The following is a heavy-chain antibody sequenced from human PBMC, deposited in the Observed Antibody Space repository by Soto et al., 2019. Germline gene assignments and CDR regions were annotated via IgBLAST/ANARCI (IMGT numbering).Heavy chain of an antibody. CDR3: ARENAHLVLDL. Sequence: GGSLRLSCSGSGFNFDDYAIHWVRQRPGKGLEWVSGTAWNGVSKGFADSVKGRVSVSRDNARSSLYLQLNSLTTDDTAFYYCARENAHLVLDLWGQGTLVTVSS. CDR2: TAWNGVSK. V-gene: IGHV3-9*01. J-gene: IGHJ5*02. CDR1: GFNFDDYA. D-gene: IGHD2-8*01.